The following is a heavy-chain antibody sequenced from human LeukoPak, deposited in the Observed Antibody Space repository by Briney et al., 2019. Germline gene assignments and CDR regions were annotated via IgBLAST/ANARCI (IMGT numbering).Heavy chain of an antibody. J-gene: IGHJ4*02. V-gene: IGHV3-53*01. CDR3: ARGAPGVVAPRY. CDR1: GFTVSSNY. Sequence: GGSLRLSCAASGFTVSSNYMSWVRQAPGKELEWVSVIYSGGSTYYADSVKGRFTISRDNSKNTLYLQMNSLRVEDTAVYYCARGAPGVVAPRYWGQGTLVTVSS. D-gene: IGHD2-21*01. CDR2: IYSGGST.